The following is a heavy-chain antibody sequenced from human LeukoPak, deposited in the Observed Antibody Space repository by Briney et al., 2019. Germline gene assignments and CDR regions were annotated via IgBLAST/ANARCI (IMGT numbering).Heavy chain of an antibody. V-gene: IGHV3-15*07. Sequence: GGSLRLSCAASGFTFTNAWMNWVRQAPGKGLEWVGRIKSKTDGGTPDYAEPVKGRFTISRDDSKNTLYLQMNRLKIEDTAIYYCTTDGARGSWFDPWGQGTRVTVSS. CDR1: GFTFTNAW. CDR2: IKSKTDGGTP. CDR3: TTDGARGSWFDP. J-gene: IGHJ5*02. D-gene: IGHD3-16*01.